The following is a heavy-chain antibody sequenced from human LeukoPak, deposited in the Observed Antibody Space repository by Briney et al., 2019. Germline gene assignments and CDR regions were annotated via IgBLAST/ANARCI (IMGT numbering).Heavy chain of an antibody. Sequence: SETLSLTCAVSGGSISSGVYSWSWIRQPPGKGLEWIGSIYYSGSTYYNPSLKSRATISVDTSKNQFSLKLSSVTAADTAVYYCAIIAVAGMTGYYYYMDVWGKGTTVTISS. CDR1: GGSISSGVYS. J-gene: IGHJ6*03. CDR2: IYYSGST. D-gene: IGHD6-19*01. CDR3: AIIAVAGMTGYYYYMDV. V-gene: IGHV4-39*01.